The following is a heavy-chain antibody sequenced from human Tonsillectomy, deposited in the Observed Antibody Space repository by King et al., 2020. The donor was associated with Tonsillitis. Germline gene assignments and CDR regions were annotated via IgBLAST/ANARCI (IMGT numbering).Heavy chain of an antibody. Sequence: VQLVESGGGLVQPGGSLRLSCAASGFTFSSYAMHWVRQAPGKGLEYVSAISSNGGSTYYANSVKGRFTISRDNSKNTLYLQMGSLRAEDMAVYYCARDLSDYYDSSGYSPLGYWGQGTLVTVSS. CDR1: GFTFSSYA. V-gene: IGHV3-64*01. J-gene: IGHJ4*02. CDR2: ISSNGGST. D-gene: IGHD3-22*01. CDR3: ARDLSDYYDSSGYSPLGY.